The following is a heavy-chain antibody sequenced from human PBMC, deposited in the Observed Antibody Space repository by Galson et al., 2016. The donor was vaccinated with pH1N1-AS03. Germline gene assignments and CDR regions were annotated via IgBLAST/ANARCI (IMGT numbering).Heavy chain of an antibody. Sequence: SVKVSCKASGYTLTRYYMHWVRQAPGQGLEWMGIIDPSGGPTTYAPKFQGRITITTDTSTSTVYMELVSLSSEDTAVYYCARRYYFDYWGQGTLGTVSS. CDR1: GYTLTRYY. J-gene: IGHJ4*02. CDR2: IDPSGGPT. V-gene: IGHV1-46*01. CDR3: ARRYYFDY. D-gene: IGHD1-14*01.